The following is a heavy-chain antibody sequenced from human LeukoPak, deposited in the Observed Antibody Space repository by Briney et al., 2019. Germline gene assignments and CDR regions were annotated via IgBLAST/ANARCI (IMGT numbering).Heavy chain of an antibody. CDR3: ARDPSFDILTGYDY. CDR1: GFTFSDYY. J-gene: IGHJ4*02. CDR2: ISSSGSTI. V-gene: IGHV3-11*04. Sequence: GGSLRLSCAASGFTFSDYYMSWIRQAPGKGLEWVSYISSSGSTIHYADSVKGRFTISRDNAKNSLYLQMNSLRAEDTAVYCCARDPSFDILTGYDYWGQGTLVTVSS. D-gene: IGHD3-9*01.